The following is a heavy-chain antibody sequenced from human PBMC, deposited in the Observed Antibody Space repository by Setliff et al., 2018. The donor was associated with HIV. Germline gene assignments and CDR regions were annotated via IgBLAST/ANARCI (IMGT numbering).Heavy chain of an antibody. CDR1: GGPISTSSNY. V-gene: IGHV4-39*01. CDR2: IYYSGST. D-gene: IGHD3-3*01. CDR3: ARTSLGVERLDF. J-gene: IGHJ4*02. Sequence: PSETLSLTCSVSGGPISTSSNYWGWIRQPPGKGLEWIGSIYYSGSTYYNPSLKSRVTISVDTSKNQFSLKLSSVTAADTAVYYCARTSLGVERLDFWGQGRLVTVSS.